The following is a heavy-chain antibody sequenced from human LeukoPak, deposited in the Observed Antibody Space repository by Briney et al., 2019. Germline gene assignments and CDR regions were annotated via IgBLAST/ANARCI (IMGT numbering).Heavy chain of an antibody. CDR1: GFTFSSYG. D-gene: IGHD3-22*01. V-gene: IGHV3-30*02. Sequence: GGSLRLSCAASGFTFSSYGMHWVRQAPGKGLEWVAFIRYDGSNKYYADSVKGRFTISRDNSKNSLYLQMNSLRAEDTAVYYCARDVNYYDSSGYRPGAFDIWAKGQWSPSLQ. CDR2: IRYDGSNK. CDR3: ARDVNYYDSSGYRPGAFDI. J-gene: IGHJ3*02.